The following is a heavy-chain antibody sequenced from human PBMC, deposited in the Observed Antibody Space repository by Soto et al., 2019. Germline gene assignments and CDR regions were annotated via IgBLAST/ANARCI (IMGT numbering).Heavy chain of an antibody. CDR3: ARINSSSWYYYYYGMDV. J-gene: IGHJ6*02. CDR2: INHSGST. V-gene: IGHV4-34*01. Sequence: TSETLSLTCTVSGDSIRSSSYWGWIRQPPGKGLEWIGEINHSGSTNYNPSLKSRVTISVDTSKNQFSLKLSSVTAADTAVYYCARINSSSWYYYYYGMDVWGQGTTVTVSS. CDR1: GDSIRSSSY. D-gene: IGHD6-13*01.